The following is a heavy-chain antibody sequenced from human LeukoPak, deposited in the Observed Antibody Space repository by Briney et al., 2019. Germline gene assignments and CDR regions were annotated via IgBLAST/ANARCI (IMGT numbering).Heavy chain of an antibody. Sequence: SQTLSLTCAISGDSVSSNSAAWNWIRQSPSRGLEWLGRTYYRSKWYTDYAVSVKSRITINPDTSKNQFSLQLNSVTPEDTAVYYCARVLRSRIKFTMVRGVSPANYHYYYMDVWGKGTTVTVSS. CDR2: TYYRSKWYT. J-gene: IGHJ6*03. V-gene: IGHV6-1*01. CDR1: GDSVSSNSAA. CDR3: ARVLRSRIKFTMVRGVSPANYHYYYMDV. D-gene: IGHD3-10*01.